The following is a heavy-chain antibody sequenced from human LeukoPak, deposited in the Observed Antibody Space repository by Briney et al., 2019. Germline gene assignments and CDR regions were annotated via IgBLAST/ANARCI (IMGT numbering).Heavy chain of an antibody. CDR2: INHSGST. CDR1: GGSFSGYY. V-gene: IGHV4-34*01. CDR3: ARGDFFRGVIWL. Sequence: SETLSLTCAVYGGSFSGYYWSWIRQPPGKGLEWIGEINHSGSTSYNPSLKSRVTISVDTSKNQFSLKLSSVTAADTAVYYCARGDFFRGVIWLWGQGTLVTVSS. J-gene: IGHJ4*02. D-gene: IGHD3-10*01.